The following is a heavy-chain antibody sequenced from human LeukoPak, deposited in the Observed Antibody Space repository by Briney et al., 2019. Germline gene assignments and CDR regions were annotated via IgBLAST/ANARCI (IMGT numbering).Heavy chain of an antibody. CDR1: GGSIDSTNR. D-gene: IGHD3-16*02. J-gene: IGHJ4*02. CDR2: IHHDGRI. CDR3: ARSHDHLWGNYPDY. V-gene: IGHV4/OR15-8*01. Sequence: SETLSLTCDVSGGSIDSTNRWNWVRQPPGKGLEWIGEIHHDGRINYNPSLKSRVTLSVDKSKSQFSLRLNSVTAADTAMYYCARSHDHLWGNYPDYWGQGTLVTVSS.